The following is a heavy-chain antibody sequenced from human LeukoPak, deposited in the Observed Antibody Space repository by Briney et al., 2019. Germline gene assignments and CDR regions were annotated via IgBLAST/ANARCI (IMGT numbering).Heavy chain of an antibody. CDR2: ISYDGSNK. CDR3: ARENEWELVGGFFDY. J-gene: IGHJ4*02. V-gene: IGHV3-30-3*01. Sequence: GGSLRLSCAASGFTFSSYAMHWVRQAPGKGLEWVAVISYDGSNKYYADSVKGRFTISRDNAKNSLYLQMNSLRAEDTAVYYCARENEWELVGGFFDYWGQGTLVTVSS. D-gene: IGHD1-26*01. CDR1: GFTFSSYA.